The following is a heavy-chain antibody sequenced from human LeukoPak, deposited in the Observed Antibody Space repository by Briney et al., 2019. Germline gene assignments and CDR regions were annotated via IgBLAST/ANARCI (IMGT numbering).Heavy chain of an antibody. CDR2: ISTDGSST. CDR3: ARTRTLPIAGGFDT. D-gene: IGHD3-16*01. CDR1: GFTFSSYW. V-gene: IGHV3-74*01. J-gene: IGHJ5*02. Sequence: GGSLRLSCAASGFTFSSYWMHWVRQGPGKGLVWVSRISTDGSSTDYADSVKGRFTISRENAKNTLYLQMNSLRAEDTAVYYCARTRTLPIAGGFDTWGQGSLVTVSS.